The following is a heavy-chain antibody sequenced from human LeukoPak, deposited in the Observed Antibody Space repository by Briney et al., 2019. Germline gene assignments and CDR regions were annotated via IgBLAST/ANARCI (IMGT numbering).Heavy chain of an antibody. CDR1: GGSFSGYY. Sequence: SETLSLTCAVSGGSFSGYYWSWIRQPPGKGLEWIAEIHHRGSASYKPSVRSRVTISGDASKNQISLKVTSVTAADTAVYYCARGILGSYYFDLWGRGTLVTVSS. D-gene: IGHD3-16*01. CDR3: ARGILGSYYFDL. CDR2: IHHRGSA. V-gene: IGHV4-34*01. J-gene: IGHJ2*01.